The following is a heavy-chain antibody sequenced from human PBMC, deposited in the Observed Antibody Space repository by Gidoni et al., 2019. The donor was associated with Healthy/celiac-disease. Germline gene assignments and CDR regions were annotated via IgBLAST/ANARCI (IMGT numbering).Heavy chain of an antibody. CDR3: ATGGYYGSGSYTSAFDP. V-gene: IGHV1-69-2*01. CDR1: GYTFTDYY. Sequence: EVQLVQSGAEVTKPGATVKISCKVSGYTFTDYYMHWVQQAPGKGLEWMGLVDPEDGETIYAEKFQGRVTITADTSTDTAYMELSSLRSEDTAVYYCATGGYYGSGSYTSAFDPWGQGTLVTVSS. D-gene: IGHD3-10*01. J-gene: IGHJ5*02. CDR2: VDPEDGET.